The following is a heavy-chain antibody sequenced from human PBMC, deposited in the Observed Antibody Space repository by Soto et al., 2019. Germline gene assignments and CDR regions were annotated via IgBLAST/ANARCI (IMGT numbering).Heavy chain of an antibody. D-gene: IGHD3-10*01. CDR3: SKWSGFGDA. V-gene: IGHV3-23*01. Sequence: GGSLRLSCAASGFTFSSYSMTWVRQAPGKGLEWVSGISDSGGNTWYADSVKGRFTISRDNSKNTLFLQMNSLRAEDTAVYFCSKWSGFGDAWGQGTLVTVSS. CDR1: GFTFSSYS. CDR2: ISDSGGNT. J-gene: IGHJ5*02.